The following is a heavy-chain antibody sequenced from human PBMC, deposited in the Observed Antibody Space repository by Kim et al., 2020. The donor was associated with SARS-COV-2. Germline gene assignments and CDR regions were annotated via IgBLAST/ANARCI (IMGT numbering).Heavy chain of an antibody. CDR1: GFTFSSYS. CDR3: ARDTLPSLEWLSTYFDY. CDR2: ISSSSSYI. J-gene: IGHJ4*02. D-gene: IGHD3-3*01. Sequence: GGSLRLSCAASGFTFSSYSMNWVRQAPGKGLEWVSSISSSSSYIYYADSVKGRFTISRDNAKNSLYLQMNSLRAEDTAVYYCARDTLPSLEWLSTYFDYWGQGTLVTVSS. V-gene: IGHV3-21*01.